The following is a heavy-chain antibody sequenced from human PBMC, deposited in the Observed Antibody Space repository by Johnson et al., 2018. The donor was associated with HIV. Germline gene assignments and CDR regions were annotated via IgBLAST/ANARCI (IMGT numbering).Heavy chain of an antibody. Sequence: VQLVESGGGWVKPGGSLRLSRAVSGFRFTDAWMSWVRQAPGKGLEWVGRINRKTEGGTTDSDSPVKGRFTTSRDESKNTLYLHMNSLKTEDTVVYYCTTFGYSSGWYANAFDLWGQGTMVTVSS. CDR2: INRKTEGGTT. CDR1: GFRFTDAW. J-gene: IGHJ3*01. CDR3: TTFGYSSGWYANAFDL. V-gene: IGHV3-15*01. D-gene: IGHD6-19*01.